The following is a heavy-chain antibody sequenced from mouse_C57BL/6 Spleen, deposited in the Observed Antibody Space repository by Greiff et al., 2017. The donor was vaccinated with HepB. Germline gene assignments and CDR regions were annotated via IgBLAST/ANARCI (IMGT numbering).Heavy chain of an antibody. CDR3: ASYSNYADYYAMDY. D-gene: IGHD2-5*01. Sequence: EVHLVESGGGLVKPGGSLKLSCAASGFTFSSYAMSWVRQTPEKRLEWVATISDGGSYTYYPDNVKGRFTISRDNAKNNLYLQMSHLKSEDTAMYYCASYSNYADYYAMDYWGQGTSVTVSS. J-gene: IGHJ4*01. CDR2: ISDGGSYT. V-gene: IGHV5-4*01. CDR1: GFTFSSYA.